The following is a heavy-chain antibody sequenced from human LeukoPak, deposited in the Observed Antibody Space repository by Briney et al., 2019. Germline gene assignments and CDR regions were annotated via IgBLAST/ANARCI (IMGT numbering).Heavy chain of an antibody. CDR3: ARDWDSRNDYFDP. J-gene: IGHJ4*02. CDR1: SYTFTSYG. D-gene: IGHD1-1*01. CDR2: TSAHNDDT. Sequence: ASVKVSCKASSYTFTSYGISWVRQAPGQGLEWMGWTSAHNDDTNYAGTLQGRLTMTTDISTSTAYMELTSLRSDDTAVYYCARDWDSRNDYFDPWGQGTLVIVSS. V-gene: IGHV1-18*01.